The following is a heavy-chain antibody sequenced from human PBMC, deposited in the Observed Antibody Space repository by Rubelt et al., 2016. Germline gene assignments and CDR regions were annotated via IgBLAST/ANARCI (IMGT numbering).Heavy chain of an antibody. Sequence: QVQLVQSGAEVKKPGSSVKVSCKASGGTFSSYGISWVRQAPGQGLEWMGRIIPILGRANYVRKLQGRVTITAAKSTSTAYMGLRSLRSDDTAVDYWARTLTWIQLSDFDYWGQGTMVTVAS. V-gene: IGHV1-69*04. CDR1: GGTFSSYG. D-gene: IGHD5-18*01. CDR2: IIPILGRA. J-gene: IGHJ4*02. CDR3: ARTLTWIQLSDFDY.